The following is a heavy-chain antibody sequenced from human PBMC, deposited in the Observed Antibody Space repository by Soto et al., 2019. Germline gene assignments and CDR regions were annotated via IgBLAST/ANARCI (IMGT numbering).Heavy chain of an antibody. CDR1: GVTFEDSV. J-gene: IGHJ6*02. V-gene: IGHV3-9*01. CDR3: ARDMAHYAFWCHNQRGMEV. D-gene: IGHD2-8*01. CDR2: ISWNSDIK. Sequence: GGSLRLSCEGTGVTFEDSVMEWVRLAPGKGLEWVAGISWNSDIKQYAESVKGRLTISRDNAKKSLYLQRSNLRAEDTAIYYCARDMAHYAFWCHNQRGMEVWGQGTTVTVSS.